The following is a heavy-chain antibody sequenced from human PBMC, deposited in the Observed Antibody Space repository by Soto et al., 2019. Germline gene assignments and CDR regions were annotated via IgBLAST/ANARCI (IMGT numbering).Heavy chain of an antibody. CDR3: ARDLYGSGSYYNGWFDP. Sequence: PSETLSLTCTVSGGSVYSDGYYWGWIRQSPGKGLEWIGNIYYSGNTYYNPSLQSRVTISIDTSRNQFSLKLTSVTAADTAVYYCARDLYGSGSYYNGWFDPWGQGTLVTVSS. CDR1: GGSVYSDGYY. V-gene: IGHV4-39*07. D-gene: IGHD3-10*01. CDR2: IYYSGNT. J-gene: IGHJ5*02.